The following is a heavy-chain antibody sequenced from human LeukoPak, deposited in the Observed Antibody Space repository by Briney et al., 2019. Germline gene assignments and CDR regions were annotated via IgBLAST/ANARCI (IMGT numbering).Heavy chain of an antibody. V-gene: IGHV3-33*01. D-gene: IGHD6-13*01. Sequence: PGGSLRLSCAASGFTFSSYGMHWVRQASGKGLEWVAVIWYDGSNKYYADSVKGRFTISRDNSKKTLFLQMNSLRAEDTAVYYCARVQQQLVRGAFDVWGQGTMVTVSS. CDR1: GFTFSSYG. CDR3: ARVQQQLVRGAFDV. CDR2: IWYDGSNK. J-gene: IGHJ3*01.